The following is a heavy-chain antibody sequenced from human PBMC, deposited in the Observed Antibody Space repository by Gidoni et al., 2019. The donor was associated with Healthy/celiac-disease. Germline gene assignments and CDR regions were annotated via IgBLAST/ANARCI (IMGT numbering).Heavy chain of an antibody. CDR3: ARYLYSYGYWFDP. D-gene: IGHD5-18*01. CDR1: GGSISSGDYY. J-gene: IGHJ5*02. Sequence: QVQLQESGPGLVKPSQTLYLTCTVSGGSISSGDYYWSWIRQPPGKCLEWIVYIYYSGSTYYNPSLKSRVTISVDTSKNQFSLKLSSVTAADTAVYYCARYLYSYGYWFDPWGQGTLVTVSS. V-gene: IGHV4-30-4*01. CDR2: IYYSGST.